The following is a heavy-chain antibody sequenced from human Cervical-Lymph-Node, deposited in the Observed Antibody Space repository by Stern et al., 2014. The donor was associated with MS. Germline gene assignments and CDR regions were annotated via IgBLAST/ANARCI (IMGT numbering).Heavy chain of an antibody. D-gene: IGHD4-17*01. CDR3: ARQTSVTSSLNFYY. Sequence: GQLEESGPGLVKPSETLSLTCTVSVGSISDYYWNWIRQPAGKGLEWIGRIYSSGATNYNPSLKSRVTMSVDTPKNQFSLKLTSLSAADTAVYYCARQTSVTSSLNFYY. J-gene: IGHJ6*01. V-gene: IGHV4-4*07. CDR2: IYSSGAT. CDR1: VGSISDYY.